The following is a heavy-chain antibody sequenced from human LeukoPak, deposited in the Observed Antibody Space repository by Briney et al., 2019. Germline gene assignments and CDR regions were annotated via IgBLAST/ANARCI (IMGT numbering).Heavy chain of an antibody. J-gene: IGHJ4*02. V-gene: IGHV1-18*01. CDR2: ISAYNGNT. CDR1: GYTCTSYG. CDR3: ARDWSLYYFDY. Sequence: ASVKVSCKAAGYTCTSYGISGVRQAPGQGLEWMGWISAYNGNTNYAQKLQGRVTMTTDTSTSTAYMELRSLRSDDTAVYYCARDWSLYYFDYWGQGTLVTVSS. D-gene: IGHD3-3*01.